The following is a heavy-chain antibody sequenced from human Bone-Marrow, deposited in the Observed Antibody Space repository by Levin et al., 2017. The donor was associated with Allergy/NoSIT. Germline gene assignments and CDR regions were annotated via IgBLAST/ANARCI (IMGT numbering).Heavy chain of an antibody. D-gene: IGHD5-18*01. CDR1: GGTFSGYY. Sequence: PSETLSLTCAVYGGTFSGYYWTWVRQSPGKGLDWIGEINESGSANCNPSLKSRVTMSVDTSKNQFSVKLKSVTAADTAVYYCARAFQNDGYFALDSWGQGTLVTVSS. V-gene: IGHV4-34*01. CDR2: INESGSA. J-gene: IGHJ4*02. CDR3: ARAFQNDGYFALDS.